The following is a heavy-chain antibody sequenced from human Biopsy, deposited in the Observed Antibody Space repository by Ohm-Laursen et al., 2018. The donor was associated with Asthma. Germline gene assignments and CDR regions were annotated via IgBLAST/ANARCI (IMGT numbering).Heavy chain of an antibody. V-gene: IGHV3-7*01. CDR2: IKHDGSEK. Sequence: SLRLSCTASGFTFGDHCMSWVRQVPGQGLEWVANIKHDGSEKNHVDSLKGRFTISRDNAKNLLFLQMNSLRAEDTAVYYCARTFHFWSPYHAEHYQLWGQGTLVTVSS. D-gene: IGHD3-3*01. J-gene: IGHJ1*01. CDR1: GFTFGDHC. CDR3: ARTFHFWSPYHAEHYQL.